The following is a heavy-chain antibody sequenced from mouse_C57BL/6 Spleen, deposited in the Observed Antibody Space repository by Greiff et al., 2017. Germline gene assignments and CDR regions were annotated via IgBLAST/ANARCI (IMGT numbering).Heavy chain of an antibody. V-gene: IGHV1-85*01. CDR3: AREGNYYGSSWFAY. Sequence: QVQLQQSGPELVKPGASVKLSCKASGYTFTSYDINWVKQRPGQGLEWIGWIYPRDGSTKYNEKFKGKATLTVDPSSSTAYMELHSLTSEDSAVYFCAREGNYYGSSWFAYWGQGTLVTVSA. CDR2: IYPRDGST. D-gene: IGHD1-1*01. CDR1: GYTFTSYD. J-gene: IGHJ3*01.